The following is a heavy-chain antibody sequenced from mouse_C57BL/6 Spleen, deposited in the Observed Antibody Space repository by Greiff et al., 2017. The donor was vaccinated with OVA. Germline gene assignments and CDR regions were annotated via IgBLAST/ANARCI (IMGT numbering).Heavy chain of an antibody. J-gene: IGHJ2*01. CDR2: INPNNGGT. V-gene: IGHV1-26*01. Sequence: EVQLQQSGPELVKPGASVKISCKASGYTFTDYYMNWVKQSPGKSLEWIGDINPNNGGTSYNQKFKGKATLTVDKSSSTAYMELRSLTSEDSAVYYCARSQRYYFDYWGQGTTLTVSS. CDR1: GYTFTDYY. CDR3: ARSQRYYFDY.